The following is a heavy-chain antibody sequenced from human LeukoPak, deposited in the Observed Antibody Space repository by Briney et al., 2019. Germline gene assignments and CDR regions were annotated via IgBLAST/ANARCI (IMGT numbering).Heavy chain of an antibody. CDR3: ARGGLYWFDP. CDR2: IHYSGNT. CDR1: GDSISSGRHY. J-gene: IGHJ5*02. Sequence: SQTLSLTCTVSGDSISSGRHYWSWIRQPAGKGLEWIGRIHYSGNTKYNPSLNGRLSLSVDTSNNQFSLNITPVTAADTAVYYCARGGLYWFDPWGQGTQVTVSS. V-gene: IGHV4-61*02. D-gene: IGHD3-10*01.